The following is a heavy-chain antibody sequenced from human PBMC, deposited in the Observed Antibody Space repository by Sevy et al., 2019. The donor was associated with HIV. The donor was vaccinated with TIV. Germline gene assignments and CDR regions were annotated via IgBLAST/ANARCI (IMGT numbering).Heavy chain of an antibody. J-gene: IGHJ6*02. CDR1: GIIFTTSG. CDR3: AKDFTGYNGMDV. D-gene: IGHD3-9*01. CDR2: ISYDGRNK. V-gene: IGHV3-30*18. Sequence: GGSLRLSCAVSGIIFTTSGMHWVRQAPGKGLEWVAVISYDGRNKFYGDSVKGRFTISRDNPKNILYLQMNSVRDEDTAVYYCAKDFTGYNGMDVWGQGTMVTVSS.